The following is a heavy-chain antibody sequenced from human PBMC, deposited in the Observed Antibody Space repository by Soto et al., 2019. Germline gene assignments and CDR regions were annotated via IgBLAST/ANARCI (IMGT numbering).Heavy chain of an antibody. CDR2: VNTGNGDT. D-gene: IGHD4-17*01. CDR1: VYTFNKNA. J-gene: IGHJ6*02. Sequence: SVKVSCKTSVYTFNKNAIHWVRQAPGQSLEWMGWVNTGNGDTKYSQKFQDRVTITTDTSASTAYMELSSLRSEDTATYYCARSRNPTVIRRYFYYGLDVWGQGTTVTVSS. CDR3: ARSRNPTVIRRYFYYGLDV. V-gene: IGHV1-3*04.